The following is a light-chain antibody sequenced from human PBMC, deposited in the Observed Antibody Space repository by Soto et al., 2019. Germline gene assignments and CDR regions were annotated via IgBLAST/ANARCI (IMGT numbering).Light chain of an antibody. J-gene: IGKJ1*01. CDR2: GAS. CDR1: QSLNTNY. CDR3: HQYDDSPRT. Sequence: EIVLTQSPGTLSLSPGERATLSCRASQSLNTNYLAWYQQKPGQAPRLLIYGASSRATDIPDRFSGSGSGTDFTLTIIRLEPEDFAVYYCHQYDDSPRTFGQGTKVDI. V-gene: IGKV3-20*01.